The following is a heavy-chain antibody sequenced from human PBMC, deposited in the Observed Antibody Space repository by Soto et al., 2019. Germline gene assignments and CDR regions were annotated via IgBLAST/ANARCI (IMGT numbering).Heavy chain of an antibody. V-gene: IGHV3-23*01. D-gene: IGHD3-10*01. J-gene: IGHJ4*02. CDR1: GFTFSSYA. CDR2: ISGSGGST. CDR3: AKDQSSELLWFGELFGY. Sequence: GGSLRLSCAASGFTFSSYAMNWVRQAPGKGLEWVSAISGSGGSTYYADSVKGRFTISRDNSKNTLYLQMNSLRAEDTAVYYCAKDQSSELLWFGELFGYWGQGTLVTVSS.